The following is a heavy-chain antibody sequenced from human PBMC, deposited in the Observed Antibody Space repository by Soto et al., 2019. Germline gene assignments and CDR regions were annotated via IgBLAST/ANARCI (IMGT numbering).Heavy chain of an antibody. D-gene: IGHD3-3*01. CDR2: INHSGST. V-gene: IGHV4-34*01. CDR1: GGSFSGYY. J-gene: IGHJ6*02. Sequence: PSEILSLTCAVYGGSFSGYYWSWIRQPPGKGLEWIGEINHSGSTNYNPSLKSRVTISVDTSKNQFSLKLSSVTAADTAVYYCARESAHYDFWSGYYSGYGMDVWGQGTTVTVSS. CDR3: ARESAHYDFWSGYYSGYGMDV.